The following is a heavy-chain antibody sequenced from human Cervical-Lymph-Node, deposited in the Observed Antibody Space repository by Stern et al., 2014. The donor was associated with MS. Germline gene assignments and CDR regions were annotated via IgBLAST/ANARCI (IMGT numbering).Heavy chain of an antibody. CDR2: IRYNGNSK. J-gene: IGHJ6*02. CDR1: GFTFSRYD. Sequence: QVQLVESGGGVVQPGTSLRVSCVASGFTFSRYDMHWVRQAPGKGLEWVAVIRYNGNSKYYADPVQGRVTTTSDNSTNTLYLQMNRLGAVDTGVYYCARYGDGGLASYFGLDVWGQGTAVTVSS. CDR3: ARYGDGGLASYFGLDV. V-gene: IGHV3-33*01. D-gene: IGHD3-16*01.